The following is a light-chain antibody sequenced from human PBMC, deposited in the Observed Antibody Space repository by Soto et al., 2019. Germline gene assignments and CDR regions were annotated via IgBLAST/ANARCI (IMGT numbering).Light chain of an antibody. CDR3: QEYNNYWT. V-gene: IGKV1-5*01. CDR1: QTISRW. CDR2: TAS. Sequence: DIQMNQFSSTLSASVGDTVTITFRASQTISRWLAWYQQKPGKAPRLLIYTASTLESGVPSRFSASGSGMEFTLTISSLHPDDFATYYCQEYNNYWTFGQGTKV. J-gene: IGKJ1*01.